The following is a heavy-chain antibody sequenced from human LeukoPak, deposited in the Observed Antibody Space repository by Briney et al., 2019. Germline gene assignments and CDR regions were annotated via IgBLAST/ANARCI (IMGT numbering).Heavy chain of an antibody. J-gene: IGHJ4*02. CDR2: IWYDGSNK. D-gene: IGHD3-22*01. V-gene: IGHV3-33*01. CDR1: GFTFSSYG. CDR3: ARERGYDSSGYYYF. Sequence: GGSLRLSCAASGFTFSSYGMHWVRQAPGKGLEWGAVIWYDGSNKYYADSVKGRFTISRDNSKNTLYLQMNSLRAEDTAVYYCARERGYDSSGYYYFWGQGTLVTVSS.